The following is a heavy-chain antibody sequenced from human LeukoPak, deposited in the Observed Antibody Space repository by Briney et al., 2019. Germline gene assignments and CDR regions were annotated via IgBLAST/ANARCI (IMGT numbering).Heavy chain of an antibody. CDR1: RGSISNFY. Sequence: PSETLSLTCTVSRGSISNFYWSWVRQPAGKGLEWVGHVFTSGTTNYNPSLKSRVTISVDTSKNQFSLKLSSVTAADTAVYYCARVRTYYDYVWGSYRQKYNWFDPWGQGTLVTVSS. V-gene: IGHV4-4*07. J-gene: IGHJ5*02. CDR2: VFTSGTT. CDR3: ARVRTYYDYVWGSYRQKYNWFDP. D-gene: IGHD3-16*02.